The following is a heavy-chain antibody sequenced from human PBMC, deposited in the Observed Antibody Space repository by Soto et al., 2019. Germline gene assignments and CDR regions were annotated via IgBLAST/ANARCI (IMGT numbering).Heavy chain of an antibody. D-gene: IGHD3-22*01. CDR2: IIPMFGTA. CDR1: GDTFSRYA. CDR3: TRGWGHDSADYYYAY. V-gene: IGHV1-69*13. J-gene: IGHJ4*02. Sequence: SVKVSCKASGDTFSRYAISWVRQAPGQGLEWMGGIIPMFGTANYAQKFKGGVTITADESTNTAYMELRSLRSEDTAVYYCTRGWGHDSADYYYAYWGQGTLVTVSS.